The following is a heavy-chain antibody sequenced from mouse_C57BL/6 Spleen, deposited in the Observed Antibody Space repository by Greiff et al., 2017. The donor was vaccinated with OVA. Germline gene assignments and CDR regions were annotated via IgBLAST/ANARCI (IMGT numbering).Heavy chain of an antibody. Sequence: QVQLQQSGPGLVQPSQSLSITCTVSGFSLTSYGVHWVRQSPGKGLEWLGVIWRGGSTDYNAAFMSRLSITKDNSKSQVFFKMNSLQADDTARYYCAISTTGRRSAMDYWGQGTSVTVSA. J-gene: IGHJ4*01. CDR3: AISTTGRRSAMDY. D-gene: IGHD1-2*01. CDR2: IWRGGST. V-gene: IGHV2-5*01. CDR1: GFSLTSYG.